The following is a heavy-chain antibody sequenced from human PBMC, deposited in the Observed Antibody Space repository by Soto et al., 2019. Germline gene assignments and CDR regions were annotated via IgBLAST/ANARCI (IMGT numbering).Heavy chain of an antibody. J-gene: IGHJ4*02. V-gene: IGHV4-39*02. CDR3: AGRTGSSPYNFDC. D-gene: IGHD6-6*01. CDR1: GGSISSSVYY. Sequence: QLQLQESGPGLVKPSETLALTCTVSGGSISSSVYYWGWIRQPPGRWLGWIGIIDDSGATYYNPSLTSRLTMSVDTSKNRVSLNLNSMTAADTAVYYCAGRTGSSPYNFDCWGQGSLVTVSS. CDR2: IDDSGAT.